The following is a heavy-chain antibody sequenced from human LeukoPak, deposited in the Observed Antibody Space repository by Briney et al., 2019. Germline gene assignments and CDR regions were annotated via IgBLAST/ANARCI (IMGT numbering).Heavy chain of an antibody. CDR3: ARYRGGYFDSSGYHGQYFDY. V-gene: IGHV3-48*03. Sequence: PGGSLRLSCAAPGITFSSYAMTWVRQAPGKGLEWVSYISSSGSTIYYADSVKGRFTTSRDNAKNSLYLQMNSLRAEDTAVYYCARYRGGYFDSSGYHGQYFDYWGQGTLVTVSS. CDR1: GITFSSYA. J-gene: IGHJ4*02. D-gene: IGHD3-22*01. CDR2: ISSSGSTI.